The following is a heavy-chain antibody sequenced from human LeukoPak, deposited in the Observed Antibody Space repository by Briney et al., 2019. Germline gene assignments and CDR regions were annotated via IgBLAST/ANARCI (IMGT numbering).Heavy chain of an antibody. CDR3: ARRKLAVAIDY. Sequence: SETLSLTCTVSGGSISSYYWGWIRQPPGKGLEWIGSIYYSGSSYYNPSLKSRVTISVDTSKNQFSLKLSSVTAADTAVYYCARRKLAVAIDYWGQGTLVTVSS. J-gene: IGHJ4*02. V-gene: IGHV4-39*01. CDR1: GGSISSYY. D-gene: IGHD6-19*01. CDR2: IYYSGSS.